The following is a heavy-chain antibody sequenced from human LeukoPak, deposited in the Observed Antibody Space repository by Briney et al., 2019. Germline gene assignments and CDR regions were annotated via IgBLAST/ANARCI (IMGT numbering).Heavy chain of an antibody. CDR2: ISSSSSYI. Sequence: GGSLRLSCAASGFTFSSYSMNWVRQAPGKGLEWVSSISSSSSYIYYADSVKGRFTISRDNAKNSLYLQMNSLRAEGTAVYHCARVAYGAQAFDIWGQGTMVTVSS. CDR3: ARVAYGAQAFDI. CDR1: GFTFSSYS. J-gene: IGHJ3*02. D-gene: IGHD4-17*01. V-gene: IGHV3-21*01.